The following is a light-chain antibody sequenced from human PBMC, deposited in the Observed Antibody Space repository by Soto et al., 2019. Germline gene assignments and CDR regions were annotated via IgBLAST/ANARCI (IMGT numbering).Light chain of an antibody. CDR3: AAWDDSLNGQ. CDR2: SNN. V-gene: IGLV1-44*01. J-gene: IGLJ2*01. CDR1: SSNIGSNT. Sequence: QAVVTQPPSASGTPGQRVTISCSGSSSNIGSNTVNWYQQLPGTAPKLLIYSNNQRPSGVPDRFSGSKSGTSASLAISGLQSEDEADYYCAAWDDSLNGQVGGGTKLTVL.